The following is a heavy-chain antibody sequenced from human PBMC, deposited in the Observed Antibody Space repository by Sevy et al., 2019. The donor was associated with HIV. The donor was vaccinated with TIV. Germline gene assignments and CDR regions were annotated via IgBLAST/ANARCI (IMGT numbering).Heavy chain of an antibody. CDR1: GFTFSGHA. Sequence: GGSLRLSCVVSGFTFSGHAMHWVRQVPGKGLQWVSGISGSGARSDYAESVKGRFSISRDNSKNTLYLQMNSLAVEDTAVYFCASWAGTGAREWYGPLDYWGQGTLVTVSS. CDR2: ISGSGARS. V-gene: IGHV3-23*01. CDR3: ASWAGTGAREWYGPLDY. D-gene: IGHD3-3*01. J-gene: IGHJ4*02.